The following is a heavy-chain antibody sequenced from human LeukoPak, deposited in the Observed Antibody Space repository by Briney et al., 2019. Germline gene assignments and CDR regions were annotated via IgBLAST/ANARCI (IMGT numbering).Heavy chain of an antibody. D-gene: IGHD2-2*01. CDR1: GYTFTSYY. V-gene: IGHV1-46*01. CDR2: INPSGGST. CDR3: ARDAFMRGASTSCYSS. Sequence: ASVKVSCKASGYTFTSYYMHWVRHAPGQGLEWMGIINPSGGSTSYAQKFQGRVTMTRDTSTSTVYMELSSLRSEDTAVYYCARDAFMRGASTSCYSSWGQGTLVTVSS. J-gene: IGHJ5*02.